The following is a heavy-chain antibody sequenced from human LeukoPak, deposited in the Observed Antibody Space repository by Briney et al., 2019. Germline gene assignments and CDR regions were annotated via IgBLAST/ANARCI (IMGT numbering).Heavy chain of an antibody. CDR3: ARRGPLDAFDI. J-gene: IGHJ3*02. V-gene: IGHV4-30-2*03. D-gene: IGHD3-10*01. CDR1: GGSISSGGYY. Sequence: SETLSLTCTVSGGSISSGGYYWSWIRQPPGKGLEWIGYIYYSGSTYYNPSLKSRVTISADTPKNQFSLKLNSVTAADTAVYYCARRGPLDAFDIWGQGTMVTVSS. CDR2: IYYSGST.